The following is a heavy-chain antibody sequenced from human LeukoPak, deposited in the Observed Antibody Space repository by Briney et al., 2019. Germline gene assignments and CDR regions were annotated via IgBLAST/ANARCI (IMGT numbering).Heavy chain of an antibody. CDR2: INNEGTGT. CDR3: VRYDVDARRFDY. J-gene: IGHJ4*02. CDR1: GFSFSAYW. Sequence: GGSLRLSCAASGFSFSAYWMHWVRQAPVKGVVWVSRINNEGTGTDYADSVRGRFTISRVNVENTLYLQMNSLSADDTAMYYCVRYDVDARRFDYWGQGTLVTVSS. D-gene: IGHD2-8*01. V-gene: IGHV3-74*01.